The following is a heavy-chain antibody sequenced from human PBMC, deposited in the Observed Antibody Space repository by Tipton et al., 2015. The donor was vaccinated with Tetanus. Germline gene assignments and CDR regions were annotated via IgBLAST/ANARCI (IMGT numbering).Heavy chain of an antibody. V-gene: IGHV3-30-3*01. Sequence: RSLRLSCAASGFTFSSYAMHWVRQAPGKGLEWVAVISYDGSNKYYADSVKGRFTISRDNSKNTLYLQMNSLRAEDTAVYYCARDFCEYSSSCGWFDPWGQGTLVTVSS. J-gene: IGHJ5*02. D-gene: IGHD6-6*01. CDR2: ISYDGSNK. CDR3: ARDFCEYSSSCGWFDP. CDR1: GFTFSSYA.